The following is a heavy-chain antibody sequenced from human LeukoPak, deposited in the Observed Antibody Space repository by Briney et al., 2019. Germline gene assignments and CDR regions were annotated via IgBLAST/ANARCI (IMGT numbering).Heavy chain of an antibody. J-gene: IGHJ4*02. V-gene: IGHV3-30*02. D-gene: IGHD3-10*01. Sequence: PGGSLRLFCAASGFYFSSYGMHWVRQAPGKGLEWVAFMRYDGSNKYYADSVKGRFTISRDNSKNTLYLQMNSLRVEDTAVYYCARVGGHWGQGTLVTVSS. CDR3: ARVGGH. CDR1: GFYFSSYG. CDR2: MRYDGSNK.